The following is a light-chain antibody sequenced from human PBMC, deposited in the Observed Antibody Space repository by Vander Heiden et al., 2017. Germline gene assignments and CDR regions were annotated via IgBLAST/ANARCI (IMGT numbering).Light chain of an antibody. J-gene: IGKJ4*01. Sequence: DIQLTQSPSFLSASVGARVTITCRARQGISNYLAWFQQAPGKAPKLLIYAASTLQSGVPSRFSGSGSGTEFSLTITNLQPEDFATYYCQQLKSYPITFGGGTKVEIK. CDR1: QGISNY. CDR3: QQLKSYPIT. CDR2: AAS. V-gene: IGKV1-9*01.